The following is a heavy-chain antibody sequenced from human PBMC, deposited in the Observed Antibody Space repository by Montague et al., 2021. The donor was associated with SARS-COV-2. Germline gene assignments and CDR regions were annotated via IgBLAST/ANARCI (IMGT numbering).Heavy chain of an antibody. CDR1: GASISRNSYY. CDR2: MPDGGST. J-gene: IGHJ2*01. CDR3: AKSAWHNWYFDI. V-gene: IGHV4-39*01. D-gene: IGHD2/OR15-2a*01. Sequence: SETLSLTCTVSGASISRNSYYCGWIRQPPGKGLELIGSMPDGGSTYHNPPLKSRVSISVDTSKNQFSLKLSSMTAADTAVYYCAKSAWHNWYFDIWGRGTPVTVSS.